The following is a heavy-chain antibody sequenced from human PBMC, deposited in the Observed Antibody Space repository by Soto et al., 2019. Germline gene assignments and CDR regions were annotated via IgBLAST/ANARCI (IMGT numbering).Heavy chain of an antibody. D-gene: IGHD3-3*01. J-gene: IGHJ4*02. CDR2: IWYDGSNK. V-gene: IGHV3-33*01. CDR3: ARDGYDFWSGYYLEGYFDY. Sequence: QVQLVESGGGVVQPGRSLRLSCAASGFTFSSYGMHWVRQAPGKGLEWVAVIWYDGSNKYYADSVKGRFTISRDNSKNTLYLKMNSLRAEDTAVYYCARDGYDFWSGYYLEGYFDYWGQGTLVTVSS. CDR1: GFTFSSYG.